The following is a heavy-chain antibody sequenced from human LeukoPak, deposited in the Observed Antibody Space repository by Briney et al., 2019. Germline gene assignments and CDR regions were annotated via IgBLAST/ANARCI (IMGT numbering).Heavy chain of an antibody. V-gene: IGHV3-43D*04. CDR3: AKAFGTALDY. Sequence: GGSLRLSCAASGFTFDDYAMHWVRQAPGKGLEWVSLISWDGGSTYYADSVKGRFTISRDNSKNSLYLQMNSLRAEDTASYYCAKAFGTALDYWGQGTLVTVSS. CDR2: ISWDGGST. D-gene: IGHD1-1*01. J-gene: IGHJ4*02. CDR1: GFTFDDYA.